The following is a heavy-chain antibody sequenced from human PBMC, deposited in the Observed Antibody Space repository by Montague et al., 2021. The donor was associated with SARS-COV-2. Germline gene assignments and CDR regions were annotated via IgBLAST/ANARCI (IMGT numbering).Heavy chain of an antibody. CDR2: ITSSSSYT. J-gene: IGHJ6*02. Sequence: SLRLSCVASGFTFSDYYMGWIRQAPGKGLEWVSYITSSSSYTNYADSVKGRFTISRDNAKNSLYLQMNSLRAEDTAVYYCARDRTTITIFGVVTYYGMDVWGQGTTVTVSS. D-gene: IGHD3-3*01. CDR3: ARDRTTITIFGVVTYYGMDV. CDR1: GFTFSDYY. V-gene: IGHV3-11*06.